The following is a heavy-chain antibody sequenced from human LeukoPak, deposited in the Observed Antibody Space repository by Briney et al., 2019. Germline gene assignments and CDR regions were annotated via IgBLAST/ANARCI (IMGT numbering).Heavy chain of an antibody. J-gene: IGHJ4*02. D-gene: IGHD3-9*01. Sequence: SETLSLTCTVSGGSISSYYWSWIRQPPGKGLEWIGYIYYSGSTNYNPSLKSRVTISVDTSKNQFFLKLSSVTAADTAVYYCARTLTGYRFDYWGQGTLVTVSS. CDR3: ARTLTGYRFDY. CDR1: GGSISSYY. V-gene: IGHV4-59*01. CDR2: IYYSGST.